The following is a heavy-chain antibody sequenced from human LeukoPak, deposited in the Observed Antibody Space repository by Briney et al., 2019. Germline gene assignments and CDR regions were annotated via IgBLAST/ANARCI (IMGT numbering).Heavy chain of an antibody. D-gene: IGHD6-19*01. CDR2: IYTSGST. J-gene: IGHJ4*02. CDR3: ASDGAVAGPYYFDY. V-gene: IGHV4-4*07. CDR1: GGSISSYY. Sequence: SETLSLTCTVSGGSISSYYWSWIRQPAGKGLEWIGRIYTSGSTNYNPSLKSRVTMSVDTSKNQFSLKLSSVTAADTAVYYCASDGAVAGPYYFDYWGQGTLVTVSS.